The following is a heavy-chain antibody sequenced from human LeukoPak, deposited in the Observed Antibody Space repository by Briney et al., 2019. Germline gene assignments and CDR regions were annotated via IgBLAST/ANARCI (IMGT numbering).Heavy chain of an antibody. V-gene: IGHV4-39*01. CDR2: IYYSGGT. Sequence: PSQTLSLTCIVSGGSISSSSSFYWGWIRQPPGKGLEWIGNIYYSGGTYYNPSLKSRVTISVDTSKNQFFLKLSSVTAADTALYYCASTRLYCTSTTCPFDYWGQGTLVTVSS. J-gene: IGHJ4*02. D-gene: IGHD2-2*01. CDR3: ASTRLYCTSTTCPFDY. CDR1: GGSISSSSSFY.